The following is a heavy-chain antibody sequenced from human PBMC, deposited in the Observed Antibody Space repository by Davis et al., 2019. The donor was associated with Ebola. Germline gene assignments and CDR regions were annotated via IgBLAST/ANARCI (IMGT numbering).Heavy chain of an antibody. CDR1: GFTFSGYW. D-gene: IGHD1-7*01. Sequence: GESLKISCEVSGFTFSGYWMSWVRQAPGKGLEWVAVISYDGSNKYYADSVKGRFTISRDNSKNTLYLQMNSLRAEDTAVYYCAKGGYGPNYDAFDIWGQGTMVTVSS. J-gene: IGHJ3*02. CDR2: ISYDGSNK. V-gene: IGHV3-30*18. CDR3: AKGGYGPNYDAFDI.